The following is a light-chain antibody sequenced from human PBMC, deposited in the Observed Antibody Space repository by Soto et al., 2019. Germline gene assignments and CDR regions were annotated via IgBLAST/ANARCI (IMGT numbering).Light chain of an antibody. Sequence: QTVVTQPPSASGPPGQRVTISCSGSSSNVGRNTVNWYQQLSGAAPTLLIYNTNKRPSGVPDRFSGSKSDTSASLAISGLQSEDEADYYCAAWDDGLNAVLFGGGTKLTVL. CDR3: AAWDDGLNAVL. CDR2: NTN. J-gene: IGLJ2*01. CDR1: SSNVGRNT. V-gene: IGLV1-44*01.